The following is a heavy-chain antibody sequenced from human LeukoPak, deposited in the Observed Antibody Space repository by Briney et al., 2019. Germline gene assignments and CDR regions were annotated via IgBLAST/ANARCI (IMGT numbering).Heavy chain of an antibody. V-gene: IGHV3-30*19. D-gene: IGHD3/OR15-3a*01. CDR3: ARVVHGNCGSGLVC. CDR1: GFTFSYYG. Sequence: GGSLRLSCAASGFTFSYYGMHWVRQAPGKGLAWVAVISYDGSNKYYTDSVKGRFTISRDNSRNTLYLQMNSLRADDTAVYYFARVVHGNCGSGLVCWGHGTVATVSS. CDR2: ISYDGSNK. J-gene: IGHJ4*01.